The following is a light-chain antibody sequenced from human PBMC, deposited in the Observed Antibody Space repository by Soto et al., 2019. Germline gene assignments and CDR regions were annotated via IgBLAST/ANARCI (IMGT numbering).Light chain of an antibody. J-gene: IGKJ4*01. Sequence: EIVLTQSPGTLSLSPGERATLSCRASQSISSSYLAWYQQKPGQAPRLLIYGASSRATGIPDRFSGSGSGTDFTLTISRLEPEDFAVYYCQQFSSSPPVTFGGGTRWIS. V-gene: IGKV3-20*01. CDR1: QSISSSY. CDR2: GAS. CDR3: QQFSSSPPVT.